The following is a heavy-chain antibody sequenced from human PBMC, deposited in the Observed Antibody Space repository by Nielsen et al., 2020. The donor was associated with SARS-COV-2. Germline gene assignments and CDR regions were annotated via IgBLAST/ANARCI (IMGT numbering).Heavy chain of an antibody. D-gene: IGHD4-23*01. V-gene: IGHV2-26*01. CDR2: IFSNDEK. J-gene: IGHJ6*02. CDR1: GFSLSTSGMV. CDR3: SRDDYGGNSDYYYGMDV. Sequence: SGPTLVKPTQTLTLTCTFSGFSLSTSGMVVRWLRQPPATALEWPAHIFSNDEKSYSTSLKSRLTISKDTSKSQVVLTMTNMDPVDTATYYCSRDDYGGNSDYYYGMDVWGQGTTVTVSS.